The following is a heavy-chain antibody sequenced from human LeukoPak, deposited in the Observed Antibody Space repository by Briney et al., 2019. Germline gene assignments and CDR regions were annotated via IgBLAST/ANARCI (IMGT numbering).Heavy chain of an antibody. J-gene: IGHJ4*02. CDR1: GFTFSSYS. CDR3: ARAPLYDSSGYYYALLEVYFDY. CDR2: ISSSSSYI. D-gene: IGHD3-22*01. V-gene: IGHV3-21*04. Sequence: GGSLRLSCAASGFTFSSYSMNWVRQAPGKGLEWVSSISSSSSYIYYADSVKGRFTISRDNAKNSLYLQMNSLRAEDTAVYYCARAPLYDSSGYYYALLEVYFDYWGQGTLVTVSS.